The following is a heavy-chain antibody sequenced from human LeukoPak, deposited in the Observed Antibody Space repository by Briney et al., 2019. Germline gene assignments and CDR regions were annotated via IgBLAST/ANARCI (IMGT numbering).Heavy chain of an antibody. J-gene: IGHJ4*02. V-gene: IGHV1-2*02. D-gene: IGHD3-3*01. CDR2: INPNSGGT. CDR1: GYTFTGYY. Sequence: ASVKVSCKASGYTFTGYYMHWVRQAPGQGLEWMGGINPNSGGTNYAQKFQGRVTMTRDTSISTAYMELSRLRSDDTAVYYCARDSDYDFWSGSVADYFDYWGQGTLVTVSS. CDR3: ARDSDYDFWSGSVADYFDY.